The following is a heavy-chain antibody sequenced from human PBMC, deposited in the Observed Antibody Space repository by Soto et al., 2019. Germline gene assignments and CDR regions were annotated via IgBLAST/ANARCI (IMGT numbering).Heavy chain of an antibody. V-gene: IGHV1-18*01. J-gene: IGHJ5*02. CDR1: GYTFTSYG. Sequence: QVPLVQSGAEVKKPGASVKVSCKASGYTFTSYGIRWVRQAPGQGLEWMGWISAYNGNTNYAQKLQGRVTMTTDTATSTAYMELRSMRSDDTAVYYCARDRVDRDCWYRMGWFAPWGQGTLVTVSS. CDR2: ISAYNGNT. D-gene: IGHD6-13*01. CDR3: ARDRVDRDCWYRMGWFAP.